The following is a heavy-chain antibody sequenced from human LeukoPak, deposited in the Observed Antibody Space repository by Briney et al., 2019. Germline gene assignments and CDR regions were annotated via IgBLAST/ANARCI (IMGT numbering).Heavy chain of an antibody. Sequence: KPSETLSLTCAVYGGSFSGYYWSWIRQPPGKGLEWIGEINHSGSTNYNPSLKSRVTISVDTSKNQFSLKLSSVTAADTAVYYCARGPDVQWLVLSVGPEYFQHWGQGTLVTVSS. CDR2: INHSGST. V-gene: IGHV4-34*01. D-gene: IGHD6-19*01. CDR3: ARGPDVQWLVLSVGPEYFQH. CDR1: GGSFSGYY. J-gene: IGHJ1*01.